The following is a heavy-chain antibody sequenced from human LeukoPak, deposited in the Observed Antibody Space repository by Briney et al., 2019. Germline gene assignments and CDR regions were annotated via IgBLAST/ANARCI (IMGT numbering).Heavy chain of an antibody. V-gene: IGHV1-2*02. CDR1: GYTFTGYY. Sequence: GASVKVSCKASGYTFTGYYMHWVRQAPGQGLEWMGWINPNSGGTNYAQKFQGRVTMTRDTSISTAYMELSRLRPDDTAVYYCARCLPLVGATDYWGQGTLVTVSS. J-gene: IGHJ4*02. CDR2: INPNSGGT. D-gene: IGHD1-26*01. CDR3: ARCLPLVGATDY.